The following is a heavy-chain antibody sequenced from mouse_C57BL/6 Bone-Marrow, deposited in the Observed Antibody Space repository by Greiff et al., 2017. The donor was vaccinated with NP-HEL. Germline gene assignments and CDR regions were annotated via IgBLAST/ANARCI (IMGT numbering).Heavy chain of an antibody. CDR1: GYSFTDYN. J-gene: IGHJ3*01. CDR2: INPNYGTT. Sequence: VHVKQSGPELVKPGASVKISCKASGYSFTDYNMNWVKQSTGKSLEWIGVINPNYGTTSYNQKFKGKATLTVDQSSSTAYMQLNSLTSEDSAVYYCARGGLRLRFAYWGQGTLVTVSA. V-gene: IGHV1-39*01. CDR3: ARGGLRLRFAY. D-gene: IGHD3-2*02.